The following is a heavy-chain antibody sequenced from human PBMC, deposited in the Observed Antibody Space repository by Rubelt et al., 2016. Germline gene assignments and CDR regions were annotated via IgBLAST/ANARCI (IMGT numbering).Heavy chain of an antibody. CDR2: IAAGNGDT. V-gene: IGHV1-3*01. Sequence: QVQLVQSGAEVKRPGASVKVSCKASGYPFATYAMHWVRQAPGQRLEWMGWIAAGNGDTKYSINLQGRVTFTRDTSASTAYMELSSLRSEDSAVYYCARFALPAVTTAYYYYALDVWGQGTTVTVSS. CDR1: GYPFATYA. CDR3: ARFALPAVTTAYYYYALDV. J-gene: IGHJ6*01. D-gene: IGHD4-17*01.